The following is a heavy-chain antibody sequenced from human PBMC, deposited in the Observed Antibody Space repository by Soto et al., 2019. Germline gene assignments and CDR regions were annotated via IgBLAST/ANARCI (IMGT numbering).Heavy chain of an antibody. CDR3: AKAGGRFLILTQTEYGMDV. CDR2: ISTYNGNT. CDR1: GYTFTSYG. V-gene: IGHV1-18*01. J-gene: IGHJ6*02. Sequence: GASVKVSCKASGYTFTSYGISWVRQAPGQGLEWMGWISTYNGNTNYAQKLQGRVTMTTDTSTSTAYMELRSLKSDDTAVYYCAKAGGRFLILTQTEYGMDVWGQGTTVTVSS. D-gene: IGHD3-3*01.